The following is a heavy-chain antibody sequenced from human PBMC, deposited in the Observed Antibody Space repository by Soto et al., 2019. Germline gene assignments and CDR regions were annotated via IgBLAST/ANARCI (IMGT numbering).Heavy chain of an antibody. CDR3: ARVGYCSSTPCWPIGYFEY. V-gene: IGHV4-59*01. Sequence: KTSETLSLTCTVPGDSISSFYWTWIRQPPGKGLEWVGYIFSSGSTNYNPSLKSRVTISVDTSENQFSLKLTSVTAADTAIYYCARVGYCSSTPCWPIGYFEYWGQGTLVTVSS. CDR2: IFSSGST. D-gene: IGHD2-2*01. J-gene: IGHJ4*02. CDR1: GDSISSFY.